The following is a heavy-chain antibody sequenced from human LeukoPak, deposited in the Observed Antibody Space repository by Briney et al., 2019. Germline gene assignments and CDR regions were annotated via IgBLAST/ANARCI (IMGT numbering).Heavy chain of an antibody. CDR1: GGSISSYH. CDR3: ARGAVTTQYFDY. V-gene: IGHV4-59*01. J-gene: IGHJ4*02. D-gene: IGHD4-17*01. CDR2: IYYSGST. Sequence: SETLSLTCTVSGGSISSYHWSWLRQPPGKGLEWIGYIYYSGSTNYNPSLKSRVTMSVDTSKNQFSLKLSSVTAADTAVYYCARGAVTTQYFDYWGQGTLVTVSS.